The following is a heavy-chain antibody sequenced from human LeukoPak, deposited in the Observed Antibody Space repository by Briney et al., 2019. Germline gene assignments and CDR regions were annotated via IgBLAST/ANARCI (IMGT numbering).Heavy chain of an antibody. J-gene: IGHJ5*02. V-gene: IGHV4-38-2*02. CDR3: ARHVRWIQLFLGWFDP. Sequence: ASETLSLTCTVSGYSISSGYYWGWIRQPPGKGLEWIGSIYHSGSTYYNPSLKSRVTISVDTSKNQFSLKLSSVTAADTAVYFCARHVRWIQLFLGWFDPWGQGTLVTVSS. CDR2: IYHSGST. D-gene: IGHD5-18*01. CDR1: GYSISSGYY.